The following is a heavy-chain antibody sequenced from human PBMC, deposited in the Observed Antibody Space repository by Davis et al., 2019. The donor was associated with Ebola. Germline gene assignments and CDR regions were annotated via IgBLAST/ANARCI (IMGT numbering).Heavy chain of an antibody. CDR3: AKAPTIFGVAVDY. CDR2: ISSSGSTI. V-gene: IGHV3-11*01. J-gene: IGHJ4*02. Sequence: GESLKISCAASGFTFSDYYMSWIRQAPGKGLEWVSYISSSGSTIYYADSVKVRFTISRDNSKNTLYLQMNSLRAEDTAVYYCAKAPTIFGVAVDYWGQGTLVTVSS. D-gene: IGHD3-3*01. CDR1: GFTFSDYY.